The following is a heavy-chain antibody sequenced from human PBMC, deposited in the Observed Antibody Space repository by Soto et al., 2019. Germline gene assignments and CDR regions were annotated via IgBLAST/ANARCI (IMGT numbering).Heavy chain of an antibody. V-gene: IGHV4-31*03. J-gene: IGHJ4*01. Sequence: SETLSLTCTLSGGSISSGTYYWNWIRQHPGKGLEWIGYIYNSGNTYYNPSLKSRVTISVDTSKNQFSLKLSSVTAADTAVYYCARATLEWPLLFDYWGHGALVTVS. CDR3: ARATLEWPLLFDY. D-gene: IGHD3-3*01. CDR2: IYNSGNT. CDR1: GGSISSGTYY.